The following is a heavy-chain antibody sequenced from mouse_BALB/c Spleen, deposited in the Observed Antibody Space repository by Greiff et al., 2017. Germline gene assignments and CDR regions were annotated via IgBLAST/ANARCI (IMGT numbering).Heavy chain of an antibody. V-gene: IGHV1-7*01. Sequence: VKLMESGAELAKPGASVKMSCKASGYTFTSYCMHWVKQRPGQGLEWIGYINPSTGYTEYNQKFKDKATLTADKSSSTAYMQLSSLTSEDSAVYYCARLENEDWGQGTTLTVSS. CDR3: ARLENED. J-gene: IGHJ2*01. CDR2: INPSTGYT. CDR1: GYTFTSYC.